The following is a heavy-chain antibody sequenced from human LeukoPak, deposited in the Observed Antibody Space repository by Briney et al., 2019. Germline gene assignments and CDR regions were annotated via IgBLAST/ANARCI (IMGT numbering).Heavy chain of an antibody. CDR2: IKSKTDGGTT. V-gene: IGHV3-15*01. CDR3: TRAGVLLWFGELLGGFDP. J-gene: IGHJ5*02. D-gene: IGHD3-10*01. CDR1: GFTFSNAW. Sequence: GGSLRLSCAASGFTFSNAWMSWVRQAPGKGLEWVGRIKSKTDGGTTDYAAPVKGRFTISRDDSKNTLYLQMNSLKTEDTAVYYCTRAGVLLWFGELLGGFDPWGQGTLVTVSS.